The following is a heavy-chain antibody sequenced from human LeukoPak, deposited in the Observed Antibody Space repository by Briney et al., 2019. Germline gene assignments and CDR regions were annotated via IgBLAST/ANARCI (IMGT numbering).Heavy chain of an antibody. D-gene: IGHD6-19*01. CDR3: ARDGIAVAGAQGFDY. J-gene: IGHJ4*02. V-gene: IGHV1-46*01. CDR2: INPSGGST. Sequence: ASVKVSCKASGYTFTSYYMHWVRQAPGQGLEWTGIINPSGGSTSYAQKFQGRVTMTRDTSTSTVYMELSSLRSEDTAVYYCARDGIAVAGAQGFDYWGQGTLVTVSS. CDR1: GYTFTSYY.